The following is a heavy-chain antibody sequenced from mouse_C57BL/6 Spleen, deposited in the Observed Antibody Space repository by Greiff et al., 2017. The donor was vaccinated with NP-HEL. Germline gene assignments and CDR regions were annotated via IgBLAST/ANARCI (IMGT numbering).Heavy chain of an antibody. V-gene: IGHV1-52*01. J-gene: IGHJ2*01. CDR3: ARWGGAGTYFDY. D-gene: IGHD4-1*01. CDR2: IYPSDSET. Sequence: QVQLKQPGAELVRPGSSVKLSCKASGYTFTSYWMHWVKQRPIQGLEWIGNIYPSDSETHYNQKFKDKATLTVDKYSSTAYMQLSSLTSEDSAVYYCARWGGAGTYFDYWGQGTTLTVSS. CDR1: GYTFTSYW.